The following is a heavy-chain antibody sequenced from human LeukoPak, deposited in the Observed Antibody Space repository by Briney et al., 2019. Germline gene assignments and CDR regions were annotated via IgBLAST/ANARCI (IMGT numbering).Heavy chain of an antibody. CDR2: ISTSSSYI. J-gene: IGHJ4*02. Sequence: GGSLRPSCAASGFTFSSYSMNLVRQAPGKGLEWVSSISTSSSYIYYADSVKGRFTISRDNARNSLYLQMNSLRAEDTAVYYCARGTLNIPGQHGAFDYWGQGTLVTVSS. CDR1: GFTFSSYS. D-gene: IGHD1-14*01. CDR3: ARGTLNIPGQHGAFDY. V-gene: IGHV3-21*01.